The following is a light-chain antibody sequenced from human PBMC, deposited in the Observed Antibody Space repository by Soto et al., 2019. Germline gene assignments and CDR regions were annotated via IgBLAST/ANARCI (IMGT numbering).Light chain of an antibody. J-gene: IGKJ1*01. V-gene: IGKV3-15*01. CDR2: AAS. CDR1: QSVRTY. Sequence: EIVMTQSPATLSVSPGETATLSCRASQSVRTYLAWYQQKPGQAPRLLIYAASTRATGIPARFSGGGSGTEYTLTISSLQSEDFAIYYCLQYSELRTFGQGSKLESK. CDR3: LQYSELRT.